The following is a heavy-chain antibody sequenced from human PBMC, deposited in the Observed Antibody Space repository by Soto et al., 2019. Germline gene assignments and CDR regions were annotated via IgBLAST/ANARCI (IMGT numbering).Heavy chain of an antibody. V-gene: IGHV3-23*01. D-gene: IGHD4-4*01. CDR3: AKGMTTARYYYYYMDV. CDR1: GFTFNSYG. J-gene: IGHJ6*03. Sequence: EVHLLESGGGLVQPGGSLRLSCAASGFTFNSYGMSWVRQAPGKGLEWVSTISSSGGTTYYADSVKGRFTISRDKSKNPLFLQMNSLRAGDTAVYYCAKGMTTARYYYYYMDVWGKGTTVTVS. CDR2: ISSSGGTT.